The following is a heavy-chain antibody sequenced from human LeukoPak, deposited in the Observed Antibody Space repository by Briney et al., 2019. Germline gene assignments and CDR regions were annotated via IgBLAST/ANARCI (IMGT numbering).Heavy chain of an antibody. Sequence: GGSLRLSCAASGFTFSDYYMSWIRQAPGKGLEWVSYFSSGGTLIYYADSVKGRFTISRDNAKNSLYLHMNSLRAEDTAVYYCARDYGGSSPFDYWGQGTLVTVSS. V-gene: IGHV3-11*04. CDR2: FSSGGTLI. CDR3: ARDYGGSSPFDY. D-gene: IGHD4-23*01. J-gene: IGHJ4*02. CDR1: GFTFSDYY.